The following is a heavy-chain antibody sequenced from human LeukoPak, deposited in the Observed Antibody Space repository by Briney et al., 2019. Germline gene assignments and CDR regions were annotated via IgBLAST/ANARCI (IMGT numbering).Heavy chain of an antibody. Sequence: SGGSLRLSCAASGFTFSSYAMSWVRQAPGKGLEWVSAISGSGGSTYYADSVKGRFTISRDNSKNTLYLQMNSLRAEDTAVYYCATASGFGEPNLDYWGQGTLVTVSS. CDR2: ISGSGGST. CDR1: GFTFSSYA. D-gene: IGHD3-10*01. J-gene: IGHJ4*02. CDR3: ATASGFGEPNLDY. V-gene: IGHV3-23*01.